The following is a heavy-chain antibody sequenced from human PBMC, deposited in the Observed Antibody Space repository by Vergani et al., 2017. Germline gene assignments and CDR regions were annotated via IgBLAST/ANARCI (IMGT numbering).Heavy chain of an antibody. CDR3: ARDLAADY. Sequence: QVQLVESGGGVVQPGRSLRLSCAASGFTFSSYAMHWVRQAPGKGLEWVAVISYDGSNKYYADSVKGRFTISRDKSKNTLYLQMNSLRAEDTAVYYCARDLAADYWGQGTLVTVSS. J-gene: IGHJ4*02. CDR2: ISYDGSNK. CDR1: GFTFSSYA. V-gene: IGHV3-30-3*01. D-gene: IGHD6-13*01.